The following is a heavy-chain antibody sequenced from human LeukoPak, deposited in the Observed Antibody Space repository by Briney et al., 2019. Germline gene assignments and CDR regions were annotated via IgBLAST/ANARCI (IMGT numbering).Heavy chain of an antibody. Sequence: SQTLSLTCVISGDSVSTQNAAWNWIRQSPSRGLEWLGRTWYTSNRNYEYAVSMKGRMTINTDTSRNQFSLQLNSVTPEDTAVYFCSRWQHAGHFDYWDQGTLVTVSS. J-gene: IGHJ4*02. V-gene: IGHV6-1*01. CDR3: SRWQHAGHFDY. CDR2: TWYTSNRNY. CDR1: GDSVSTQNAA.